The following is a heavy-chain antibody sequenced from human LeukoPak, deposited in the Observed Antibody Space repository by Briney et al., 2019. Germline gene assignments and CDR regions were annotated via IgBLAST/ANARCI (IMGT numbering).Heavy chain of an antibody. D-gene: IGHD1-7*01. V-gene: IGHV1-24*01. CDR1: GYTLTELS. CDR3: ATDKTGTRGYAFDI. CDR2: FDPEDGET. J-gene: IGHJ3*02. Sequence: VASVKVSCKVSGYTLTELSMHWVRQAPGKGLEWMGGFDPEDGETIYAQKFQGRVTMTEDTSTDTAYMELSSLRSQDTAVYYCATDKTGTRGYAFDIWGQGTMVTVSS.